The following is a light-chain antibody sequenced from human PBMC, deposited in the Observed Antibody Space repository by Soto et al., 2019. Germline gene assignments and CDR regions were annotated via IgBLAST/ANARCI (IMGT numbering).Light chain of an antibody. Sequence: IPMTQSPSTLSASVGDRVTITCRASQSISSWLAWYQQKPGKAPKLLIYDASSLESGVPSRFSGSGSGTEFTLTISSLQPDDFATYYCQQYNSYTFGPGTKVDIK. CDR3: QQYNSYT. V-gene: IGKV1-5*01. CDR1: QSISSW. J-gene: IGKJ3*01. CDR2: DAS.